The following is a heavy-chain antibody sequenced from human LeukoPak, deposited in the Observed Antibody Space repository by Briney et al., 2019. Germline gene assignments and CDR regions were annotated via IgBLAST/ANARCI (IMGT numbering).Heavy chain of an antibody. CDR2: INPSGGST. CDR1: GYTFTAYY. J-gene: IGHJ5*02. V-gene: IGHV1-46*04. Sequence: ASVKVSFKASGYTFTAYYIHWVRQAPGQGLEWMGIINPSGGSTTYAPKLQGRVTLTRDMSASAVYMELSSLRSEDTAVYYCARAATSFGVAFPASWGQGTLVTVSS. CDR3: ARAATSFGVAFPAS. D-gene: IGHD3-3*01.